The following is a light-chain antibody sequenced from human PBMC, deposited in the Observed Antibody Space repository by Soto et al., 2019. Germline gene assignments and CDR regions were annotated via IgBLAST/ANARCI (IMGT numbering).Light chain of an antibody. CDR2: AAS. V-gene: IGKV1-39*01. Sequence: DIQMTQSPSSLSASVGDRVTITCRASENIANDLHWYQQKPGQAPKILIYAASTLKSGVPSRFSGSGSGTYFTLTISSLQPEDFATYYCQQSYTASPYTFGQGTKLQIK. CDR1: ENIAND. J-gene: IGKJ2*01. CDR3: QQSYTASPYT.